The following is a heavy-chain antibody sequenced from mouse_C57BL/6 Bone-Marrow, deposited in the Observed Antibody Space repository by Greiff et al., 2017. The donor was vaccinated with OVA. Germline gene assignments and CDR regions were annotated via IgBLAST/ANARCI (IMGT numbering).Heavy chain of an antibody. J-gene: IGHJ4*01. Sequence: VKLMESGPELVKPGASVKISCKASGYAFSSSWMNWVKQRPGKGLEWIGRIYPGDGDTNYNGKFKGKATLTADKSSSTAYMQLSSLTSEDSAVYFCATGATVPYYYAMDYWGQGTSVTVSS. CDR2: IYPGDGDT. D-gene: IGHD1-1*01. V-gene: IGHV1-82*01. CDR3: ATGATVPYYYAMDY. CDR1: GYAFSSSW.